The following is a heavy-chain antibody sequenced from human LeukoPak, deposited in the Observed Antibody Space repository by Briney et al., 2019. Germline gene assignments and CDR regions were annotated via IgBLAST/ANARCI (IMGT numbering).Heavy chain of an antibody. CDR3: AKDRGYRLDY. CDR2: VSGSGGST. D-gene: IGHD5-12*01. Sequence: GGSLRLSCAASGFTFSSYAMCWVRQAPGKGLEWVSAVSGSGGSTYYADSVKGRFTISRDNSKHTLYLQMNSLRAEDTAVYYCAKDRGYRLDYWGQGTLVTVSS. CDR1: GFTFSSYA. V-gene: IGHV3-23*01. J-gene: IGHJ4*02.